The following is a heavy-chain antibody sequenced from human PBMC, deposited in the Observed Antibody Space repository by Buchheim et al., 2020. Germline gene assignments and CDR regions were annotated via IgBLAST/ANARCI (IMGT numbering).Heavy chain of an antibody. D-gene: IGHD3-10*01. V-gene: IGHV3-23*01. CDR3: AKPLSSDYYGSGSYLYYFDY. CDR1: GFTFSNYG. CDR2: ISGSGGST. Sequence: EVQLLESGGGLVQPGGSLRLSCAASGFTFSNYGMSWVRQAPGKGLEWVSSISGSGGSTYYADSVKGRFTISRDNSKNTVYLQMNSLRAEDTAVYYCAKPLSSDYYGSGSYLYYFDYWGQGTL. J-gene: IGHJ4*02.